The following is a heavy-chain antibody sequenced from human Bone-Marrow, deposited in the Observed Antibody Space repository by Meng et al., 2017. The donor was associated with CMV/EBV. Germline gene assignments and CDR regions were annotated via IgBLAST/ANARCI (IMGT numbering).Heavy chain of an antibody. CDR2: ISGSGGST. J-gene: IGHJ3*02. D-gene: IGHD2-21*01. Sequence: GESLKISCAASGFTFSSYAMSWVRQAPGKGLEWVSAISGSGGSTYYADSVKGRFTISRDNSKNTIFLQMNSLRAEDTAVYYCAKDHWVAPNTYGGGAFVTWGQGTMVTGSS. V-gene: IGHV3-23*01. CDR3: AKDHWVAPNTYGGGAFVT. CDR1: GFTFSSYA.